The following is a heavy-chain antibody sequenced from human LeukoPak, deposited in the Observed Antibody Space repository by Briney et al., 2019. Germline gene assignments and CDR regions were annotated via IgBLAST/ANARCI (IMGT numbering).Heavy chain of an antibody. Sequence: ASAKVSCKVSGYTLTGLSMHWVRQAPGKGLEWMGGFDPEDGETIYAQKFQGRVTMTEDTSTDTAYMELSSLGSEDTAVYYCATDGGNSEGAFDYWGQGTLVTVSS. CDR1: GYTLTGLS. D-gene: IGHD4-23*01. CDR3: ATDGGNSEGAFDY. J-gene: IGHJ4*02. CDR2: FDPEDGET. V-gene: IGHV1-24*01.